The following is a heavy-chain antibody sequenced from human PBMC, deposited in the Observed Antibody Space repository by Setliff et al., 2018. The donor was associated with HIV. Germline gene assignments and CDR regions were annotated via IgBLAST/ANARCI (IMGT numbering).Heavy chain of an antibody. J-gene: IGHJ4*02. CDR3: ARHLPIWSGYTHFDY. D-gene: IGHD3-3*01. CDR1: GGSISSYY. Sequence: PSETLSLTCTVSGGSISSYYWSWIRQPPGKGLEWIGYIYYSGSTNYNPSLKSRVTISVDTSKNQFSLKLSSVTAADTAVYYCARHLPIWSGYTHFDYWGQGTLVTVSS. V-gene: IGHV4-59*08. CDR2: IYYSGST.